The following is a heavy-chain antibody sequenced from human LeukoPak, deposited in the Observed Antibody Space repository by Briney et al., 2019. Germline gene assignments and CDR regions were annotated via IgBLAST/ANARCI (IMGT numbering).Heavy chain of an antibody. V-gene: IGHV3-7*03. CDR2: INQDGSDK. D-gene: IGHD3-22*01. Sequence: GGSLRLSCAASGLTFSIHWMNWVRQAPGKGLECVANINQDGSDKYYVDSVKGRFTISRDNAKNSLYLQMNSLRAEDTAVYYCARVFVGVAYYDSSGYDDAFDIWGQGTMVTVSS. CDR1: GLTFSIHW. CDR3: ARVFVGVAYYDSSGYDDAFDI. J-gene: IGHJ3*02.